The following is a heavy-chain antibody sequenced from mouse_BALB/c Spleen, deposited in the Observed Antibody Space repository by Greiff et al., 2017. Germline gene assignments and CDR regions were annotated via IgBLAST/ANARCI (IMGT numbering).Heavy chain of an antibody. CDR3: AIYYEAY. CDR2: ISTYYGDA. V-gene: IGHV1S137*01. D-gene: IGHD2-4*01. J-gene: IGHJ3*01. CDR1: GYTFTDYA. Sequence: VQLQQSGAELVRPGVSVKISCKGSGYTFTDYAMHWVKQSHAKSLEWIGVISTYYGDASYNQKFKGKATMTVDKSSSTAYMELARLTSEDSAIYYCAIYYEAYWGQGTLVTVSA.